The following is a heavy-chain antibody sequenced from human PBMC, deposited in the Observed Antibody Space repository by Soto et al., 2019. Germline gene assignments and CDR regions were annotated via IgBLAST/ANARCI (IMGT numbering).Heavy chain of an antibody. J-gene: IGHJ6*02. Sequence: QVQLVESGGGVVQPGRSLRLSCAASGFTFSSYAMHWVRQAPGKGLEWVAVISYDGSNKYYADSVKGRFTISRDNSKNTLYLQMNSLRAEDTAVYYCAGAMIHSYYYYGMDVWGQGTTVTVSS. CDR2: ISYDGSNK. CDR3: AGAMIHSYYYYGMDV. D-gene: IGHD2-2*01. CDR1: GFTFSSYA. V-gene: IGHV3-30-3*01.